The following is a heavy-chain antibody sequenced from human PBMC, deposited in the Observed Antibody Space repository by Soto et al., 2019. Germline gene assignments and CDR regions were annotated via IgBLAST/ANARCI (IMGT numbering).Heavy chain of an antibody. V-gene: IGHV3-7*03. J-gene: IGHJ4*02. CDR1: GFTFSSYW. CDR2: IKQERSGK. Sequence: LRLSCAAPGFTFSSYWLSWVRQARGKGLERLANIKQERSGKYYVGSVKGRFTISRDNAKNSLYLQMNSLRAEDTAVYYCAIDLDQRDYWGQGTLVTVSS. CDR3: AIDLDQRDY.